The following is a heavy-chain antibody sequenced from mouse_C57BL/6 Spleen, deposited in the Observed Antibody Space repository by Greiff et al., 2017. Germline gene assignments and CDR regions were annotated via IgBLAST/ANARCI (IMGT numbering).Heavy chain of an antibody. CDR1: GYTFTSYT. CDR2: INPSSGYT. CDR3: ARHITTVVAKAMDY. V-gene: IGHV1-4*01. J-gene: IGHJ4*01. Sequence: QVQLQQSGAELARPGASVKMSCKASGYTFTSYTMHWVKQRPGQGLEWIGYINPSSGYTKYNQKFKDKATLTADKSSSTAYMQLSSLTSEDSAVYYCARHITTVVAKAMDYWGQGTSVTVSS. D-gene: IGHD1-1*01.